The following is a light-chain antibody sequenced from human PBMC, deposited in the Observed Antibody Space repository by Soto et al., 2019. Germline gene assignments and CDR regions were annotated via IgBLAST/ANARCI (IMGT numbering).Light chain of an antibody. J-gene: IGKJ5*01. CDR1: QSISSY. CDR3: QHSYITPHT. Sequence: DIQMTQSPSSLSASVGDRVTITCRASQSISSYLNWYQQKPGKAPKLLIYAASSLQSGVPSRFSGSGSGTDFTLTISSLQPEDFATYYCQHSYITPHTFGQGTRLEIK. V-gene: IGKV1-39*01. CDR2: AAS.